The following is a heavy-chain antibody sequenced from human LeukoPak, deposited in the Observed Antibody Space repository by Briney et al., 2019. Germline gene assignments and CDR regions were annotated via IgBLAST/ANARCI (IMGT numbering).Heavy chain of an antibody. CDR1: GFTFSTYA. CDR3: AKGRVLWFGESGPIDY. D-gene: IGHD3-10*01. V-gene: IGHV3-30-3*01. Sequence: GGSLRLSCAASGFTFSTYAIHWVRQAPGKGLEWVAVISYDGSNKYFADSVKGRFTISRDDSKNTLYLQMNSLRAGDTAVYYCAKGRVLWFGESGPIDYWGQGTLVTVSS. CDR2: ISYDGSNK. J-gene: IGHJ4*02.